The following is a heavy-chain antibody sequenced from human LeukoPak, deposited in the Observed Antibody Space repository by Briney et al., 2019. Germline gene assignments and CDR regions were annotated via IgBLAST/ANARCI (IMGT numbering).Heavy chain of an antibody. CDR2: ISYDGSNK. D-gene: IGHD1-14*01. CDR1: GFTFSSYA. V-gene: IGHV3-30-3*01. J-gene: IGHJ4*02. CDR3: ARGNRISGKAPIDY. Sequence: LPGGSLRLSCAASGFTFSSYAMHWVRQAPGKGLEWVAVISYDGSNKYYADSVKGRFTISRDNSKNTLYLQMNSLRAEDTAVYYCARGNRISGKAPIDYWGQGTLVTVSS.